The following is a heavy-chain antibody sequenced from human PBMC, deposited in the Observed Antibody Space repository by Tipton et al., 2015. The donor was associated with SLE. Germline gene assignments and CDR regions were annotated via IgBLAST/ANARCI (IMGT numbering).Heavy chain of an antibody. V-gene: IGHV4-59*01. CDR2: IYYSGST. Sequence: TLSLTCTVSGGPISSYYWSWIRQPPGKGLEWIGYIYYSGSTNYNPSLKSRVTISVDTSKNQFSRKLSSVTAADTAVYYCARDEGYCSGGSCYSSAFDIWGQGTMVTVSS. CDR3: ARDEGYCSGGSCYSSAFDI. CDR1: GGPISSYY. J-gene: IGHJ3*02. D-gene: IGHD2-15*01.